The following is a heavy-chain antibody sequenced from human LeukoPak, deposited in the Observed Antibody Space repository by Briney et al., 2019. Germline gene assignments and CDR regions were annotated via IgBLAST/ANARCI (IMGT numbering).Heavy chain of an antibody. J-gene: IGHJ4*02. CDR2: IYYSGT. V-gene: IGHV4-59*01. D-gene: IGHD3-9*01. CDR3: ARGLRSFDSSSPFDY. CDR1: GGSISSYY. Sequence: PSETLSLTCTVSGGSISSYYWSSLRQPPGKGLEWIGYIYYSGTNYNPSLKSRVTISVDTSKNQFSLKLSSVTAADTAVYYCARGLRSFDSSSPFDYWGQGTLVTVSS.